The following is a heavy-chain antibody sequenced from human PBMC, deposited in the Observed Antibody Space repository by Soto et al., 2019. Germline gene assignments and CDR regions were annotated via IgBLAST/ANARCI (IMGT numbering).Heavy chain of an antibody. Sequence: GGSLRLSCAASGFTFSSYAMHRVRQAPGKGLEWVAVISYDGSNKYYADSVKGRFTISRDNSKNTLYLQMNSLRAEDTAVYYCARSIAVAGYFDYWGQGTLVTVSS. CDR3: ARSIAVAGYFDY. J-gene: IGHJ4*02. D-gene: IGHD6-19*01. V-gene: IGHV3-30-3*01. CDR2: ISYDGSNK. CDR1: GFTFSSYA.